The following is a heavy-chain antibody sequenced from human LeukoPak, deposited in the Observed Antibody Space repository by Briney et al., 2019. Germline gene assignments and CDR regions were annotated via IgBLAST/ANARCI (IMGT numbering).Heavy chain of an antibody. J-gene: IGHJ4*02. CDR3: ARDKSAARGYYFDY. D-gene: IGHD6-6*01. Sequence: GGSLRLSCAASGFSFSSYSMNWARQAPGKGLEWVSSISSSSSYIYYADSVKGRFTISRDNAKNSLYLQMNSLRAEDTAVYYCARDKSAARGYYFDYWGQGTLATVSS. CDR1: GFSFSSYS. V-gene: IGHV3-21*01. CDR2: ISSSSSYI.